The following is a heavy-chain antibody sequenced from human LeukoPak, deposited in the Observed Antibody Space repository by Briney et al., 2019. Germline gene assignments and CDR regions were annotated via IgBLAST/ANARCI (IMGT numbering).Heavy chain of an antibody. J-gene: IGHJ3*02. CDR3: ARESLYSYGRKGACDI. CDR2: INHSGST. V-gene: IGHV4-34*01. D-gene: IGHD5-18*01. Sequence: PSETLSLTCAVYGGSFSGYYWSWIRQPPGKGLEWIGEINHSGSTNYNPSLKSRVTISVDTSKNQFSLKLSSVTAADTAVYYCARESLYSYGRKGACDIWGQGTMVTVSS. CDR1: GGSFSGYY.